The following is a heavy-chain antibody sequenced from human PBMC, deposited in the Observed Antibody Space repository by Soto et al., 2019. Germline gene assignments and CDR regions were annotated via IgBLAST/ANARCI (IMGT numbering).Heavy chain of an antibody. V-gene: IGHV3-30*03. CDR1: GFTFSSYG. D-gene: IGHD3-22*01. CDR2: ISYDGSNK. CDR3: AREGVYYYDSSGYHTFDY. J-gene: IGHJ4*02. Sequence: GGSLRLSCAASGFTFSSYGMHWVRQAPCKGLEWVAVISYDGSNKYYAASVKGRFTISRDNSKNTLYLQMNSLRAEDTAVYYCAREGVYYYDSSGYHTFDYWGQGTLVTVSS.